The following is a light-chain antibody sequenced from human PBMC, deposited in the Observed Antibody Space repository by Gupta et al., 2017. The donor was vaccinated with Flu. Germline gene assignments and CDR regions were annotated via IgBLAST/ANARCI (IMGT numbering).Light chain of an antibody. CDR3: SSYAGRDGSYV. V-gene: IGLV2-8*01. J-gene: IGLJ1*01. CDR2: EVN. CDR1: SSGVGGDNY. Sequence: STTASSGVGGDNYLTWYQQHPGATPKLMIYEVNMRRSAVPDRFSAAKSVSTASLTVSGLQAEDEAAYYCSSYAGRDGSYVFGTGTKFTVL.